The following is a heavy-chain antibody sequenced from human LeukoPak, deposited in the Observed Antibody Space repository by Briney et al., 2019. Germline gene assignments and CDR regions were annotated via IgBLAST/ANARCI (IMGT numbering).Heavy chain of an antibody. CDR2: ISYDGSNK. Sequence: GGSLRLSCAASGFTFSSYAMHWVRQAPGKGLEWVAVISYDGSNKYYADSVKGRFTISRDNSKNTLYLQMNSLRAEDTAVYYCARDRDSSDFFDYWGQGTLVTDSS. CDR1: GFTFSSYA. J-gene: IGHJ4*02. CDR3: ARDRDSSDFFDY. V-gene: IGHV3-30*04. D-gene: IGHD3-22*01.